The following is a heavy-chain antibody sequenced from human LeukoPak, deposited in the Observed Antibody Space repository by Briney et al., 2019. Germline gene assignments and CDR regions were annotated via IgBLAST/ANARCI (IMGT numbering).Heavy chain of an antibody. Sequence: GRSLRLSCEASEFTFSNYGMHWVRQAPGKGLEWLAVISNDGSSRQYRDSVKGRFTVSRDNSKNTLYLQMNSLRAEDTAVYYCVSGTCGGSCYILDYWGQGTLVTVSS. CDR2: ISNDGSSR. J-gene: IGHJ4*02. CDR1: EFTFSNYG. CDR3: VSGTCGGSCYILDY. D-gene: IGHD2-15*01. V-gene: IGHV3-30*03.